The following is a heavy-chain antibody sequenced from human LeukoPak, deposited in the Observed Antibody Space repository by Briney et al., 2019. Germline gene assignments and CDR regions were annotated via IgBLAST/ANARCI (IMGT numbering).Heavy chain of an antibody. D-gene: IGHD4-17*01. CDR3: ARPVRRLRRDDAFDI. J-gene: IGHJ3*02. Sequence: PSETLSLTCTVSGGSISSGIYYWAWIRQPPGKGLEWIGSIYYRGNTYYNPSLKSRVTISVDTSKNQFSLKLSSVTAADTAVYFCARPVRRLRRDDAFDIWGQGTMVTVSS. CDR1: GGSISSGIYY. CDR2: IYYRGNT. V-gene: IGHV4-39*07.